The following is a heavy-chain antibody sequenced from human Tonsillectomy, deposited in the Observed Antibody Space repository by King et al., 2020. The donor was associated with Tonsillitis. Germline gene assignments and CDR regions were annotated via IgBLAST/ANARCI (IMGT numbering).Heavy chain of an antibody. Sequence: VQLVESGGGVVQPGGSLRLSCAASDFTSGINAMNGARQAPGRGWEGLAFIRYDGSNKYYADSVKGRFTISRDNSKNTLYLQMNSLRAEDTAVYYCAKDRDIDYWGQGTLVTVSS. CDR3: AKDRDIDY. V-gene: IGHV3-30*02. D-gene: IGHD3-10*01. J-gene: IGHJ4*02. CDR2: IRYDGSNK. CDR1: DFTSGINA.